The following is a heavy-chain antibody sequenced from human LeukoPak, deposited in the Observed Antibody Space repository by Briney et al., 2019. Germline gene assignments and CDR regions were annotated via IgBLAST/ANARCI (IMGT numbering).Heavy chain of an antibody. CDR3: ARDSNYDY. J-gene: IGHJ4*02. CDR2: FWSNGNNK. CDR1: GFSFSIYG. D-gene: IGHD3-3*02. Sequence: GRSLRLSCAASGFSFSIYGMHWVRQAPGKGLEWVAVFWSNGNNKYYADSVRGRFTISRDNSKNMLFLQMNSLRAEDTAVYYCARDSNYDYWGQGTLVTVSS. V-gene: IGHV3-33*01.